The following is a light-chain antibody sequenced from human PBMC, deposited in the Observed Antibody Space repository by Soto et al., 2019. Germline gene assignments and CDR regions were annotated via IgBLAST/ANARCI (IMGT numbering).Light chain of an antibody. CDR1: SSDVGGYNY. V-gene: IGLV2-8*01. CDR3: SSFAGSKNVV. Sequence: QSALTQPPSAPGSPGQSVTISCTGTSSDVGGYNYVSWYQRHPGKAPKVLIYEVTKRPSGVPDRFSGSKSGNTASLTVSGLQAEDEADYYCSSFAGSKNVVFGGGTKLTVL. CDR2: EVT. J-gene: IGLJ2*01.